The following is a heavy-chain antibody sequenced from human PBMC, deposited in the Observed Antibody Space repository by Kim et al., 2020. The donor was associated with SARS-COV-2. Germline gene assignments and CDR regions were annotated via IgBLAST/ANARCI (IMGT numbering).Heavy chain of an antibody. V-gene: IGHV4-39*01. Sequence: SETLSLTCTVSGGSISTSSYYWGRIRQPPGKGLEWIGTIFYSGSTYYNPSLKSRVTISVDTSKNQFSLKVTSVTAADTAVYYCARSATYYDFWSDYPKYYFDYWGQGNLVIVSS. CDR1: GGSISTSSYY. CDR3: ARSATYYDFWSDYPKYYFDY. CDR2: IFYSGST. D-gene: IGHD3-3*01. J-gene: IGHJ4*02.